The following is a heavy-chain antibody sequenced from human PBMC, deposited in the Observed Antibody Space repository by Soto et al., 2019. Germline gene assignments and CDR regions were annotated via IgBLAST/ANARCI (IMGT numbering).Heavy chain of an antibody. Sequence: QVQLVQSGAEVKKPGASVKVSCKASGYTFTNYGISWVRQAPGQGLEWMGWISAYNGNTNYAQKFQGRVTMTTDTSTSTAYMELRSLRSDDTAVYYCARDRRYMITFGGVIAPDYWGQGTLVTVSS. D-gene: IGHD3-16*02. V-gene: IGHV1-18*01. J-gene: IGHJ4*02. CDR1: GYTFTNYG. CDR2: ISAYNGNT. CDR3: ARDRRYMITFGGVIAPDY.